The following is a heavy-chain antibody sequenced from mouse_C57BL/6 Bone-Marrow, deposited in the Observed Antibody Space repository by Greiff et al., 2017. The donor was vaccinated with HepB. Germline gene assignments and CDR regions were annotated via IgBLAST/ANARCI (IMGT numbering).Heavy chain of an antibody. D-gene: IGHD2-5*01. J-gene: IGHJ3*01. CDR1: GFTFSSYT. CDR3: ARHGGYYSNHRFAY. V-gene: IGHV5-9*01. CDR2: ISGGGGNT. Sequence: DVKLVESGGGLVKPGGSLKLSCAASGFTFSSYTMSWVRQTPEKRLEWVATISGGGGNTYYPDSVKGRFTISRDNAKNTLYLQMSSLRSEDTALYYCARHGGYYSNHRFAYWGQGTLVTVSA.